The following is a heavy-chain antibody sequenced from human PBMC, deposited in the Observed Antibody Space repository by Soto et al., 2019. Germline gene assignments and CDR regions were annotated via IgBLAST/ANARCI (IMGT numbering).Heavy chain of an antibody. CDR1: GFTFSSYG. V-gene: IGHV3-30*18. Sequence: QVQLVESGGGVVQPGKSLRLSCAGSGFTFSSYGMDWVCQAPGKGLEWVAVISYDGSNKYYADSVKGRFTISRDNSKNTLYLQMSILRADDTAVYYCAKDRMGAGVRGYFDYWGQGTLVTVSS. D-gene: IGHD3-10*01. J-gene: IGHJ4*02. CDR3: AKDRMGAGVRGYFDY. CDR2: ISYDGSNK.